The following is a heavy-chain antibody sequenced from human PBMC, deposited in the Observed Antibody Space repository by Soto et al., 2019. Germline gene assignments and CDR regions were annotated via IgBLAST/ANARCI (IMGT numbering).Heavy chain of an antibody. J-gene: IGHJ4*02. V-gene: IGHV3-7*01. Sequence: GGSLRHSCTASRVTFSNYWMSWVRQAPGKGLEWVANIKQDGSETYYVDSLRGRFTISRDNAKNSVYLQMNSLRVDDTAVYFCAGENVAVPAYFWGQGTLVTVSS. CDR1: RVTFSNYW. CDR3: AGENVAVPAYF. D-gene: IGHD6-19*01. CDR2: IKQDGSET.